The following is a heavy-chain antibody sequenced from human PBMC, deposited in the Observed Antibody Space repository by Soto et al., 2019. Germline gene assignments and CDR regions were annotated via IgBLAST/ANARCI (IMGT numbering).Heavy chain of an antibody. Sequence: QVQLQQWGAGLLKPSETLSLTCAVYGGSFSGYYWSWIRQPPGKGLEWIGEINHSGSTNYNPSLRSRVTISVDTSKSQFSLKLSSVTAADTAVYYCARVRLVSSGYPNAFDIWGQGTMVTVSS. CDR1: GGSFSGYY. J-gene: IGHJ3*02. D-gene: IGHD3-22*01. CDR3: ARVRLVSSGYPNAFDI. CDR2: INHSGST. V-gene: IGHV4-34*01.